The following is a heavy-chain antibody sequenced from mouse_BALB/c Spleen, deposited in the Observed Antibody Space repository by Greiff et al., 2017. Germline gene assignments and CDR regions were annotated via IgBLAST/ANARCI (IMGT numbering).Heavy chain of an antibody. CDR2: ISSGGGNT. D-gene: IGHD2-3*01. V-gene: IGHV5-9*03. CDR3: ARYVMTLPFDY. Sequence: EVKLEESGGGLVKPGGSLKLSCAASGFTFSSYTMSWVRQTPEKRLEWVATISSGGGNTYYSDSVKGRFTISRDKAKNNLYLQMSSLRSEDTALYYCARYVMTLPFDYWGQGTTLTVSS. CDR1: GFTFSSYT. J-gene: IGHJ2*01.